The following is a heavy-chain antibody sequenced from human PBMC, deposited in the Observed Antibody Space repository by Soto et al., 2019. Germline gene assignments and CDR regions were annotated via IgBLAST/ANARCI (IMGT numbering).Heavy chain of an antibody. V-gene: IGHV1-18*01. J-gene: IGHJ4*02. CDR3: ASAPNQNYFDF. D-gene: IGHD2-2*01. CDR2: INAYNGNT. Sequence: ASVKVSCKASGYTFTSNGVTWVRQAPGQGLEWMGWINAYNGNTNHAQELQDRVTMTTDTATNTAYMELRSLRSDDTAVYYCASAPNQNYFDFWGKGTVVSVSS. CDR1: GYTFTSNG.